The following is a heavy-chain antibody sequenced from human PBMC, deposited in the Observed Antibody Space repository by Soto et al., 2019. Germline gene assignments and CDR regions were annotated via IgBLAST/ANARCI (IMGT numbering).Heavy chain of an antibody. CDR1: IGSFSGYY. Sequence: SETLSLTCAVYIGSFSGYYWTWIRQPPGKGLEWIGEINHRGSTKYNPALKSRVTISVDTSKNQISLKLSSVTAADTAVYYCARGADFWSGIPFDYWGRGTLVTVSS. CDR2: INHRGST. CDR3: ARGADFWSGIPFDY. J-gene: IGHJ4*02. D-gene: IGHD3-3*01. V-gene: IGHV4-34*01.